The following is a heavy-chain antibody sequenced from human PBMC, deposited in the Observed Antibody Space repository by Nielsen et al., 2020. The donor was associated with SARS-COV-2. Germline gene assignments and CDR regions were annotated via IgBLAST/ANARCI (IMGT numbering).Heavy chain of an antibody. CDR3: ARDNWGRMDV. Sequence: GGSLRLSCGASGFTISSSFMSWVRQAPGKVLDWVSVIYTAGSTSHADSVKGRFTISSDNSTNTLYLQMNSLRAEDTAVYYCARDNWGRMDVWGQGSTVTVSS. CDR1: GFTISSSF. V-gene: IGHV3-66*01. CDR2: IYTAGST. J-gene: IGHJ6*02. D-gene: IGHD7-27*01.